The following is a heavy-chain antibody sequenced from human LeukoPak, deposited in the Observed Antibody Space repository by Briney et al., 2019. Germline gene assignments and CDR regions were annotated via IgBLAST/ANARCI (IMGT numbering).Heavy chain of an antibody. CDR3: VKRISDFGMDY. V-gene: IGHV3-74*01. CDR1: GFSFSTTW. CDR2: IYSDSSRT. J-gene: IGHJ4*02. D-gene: IGHD4-17*01. Sequence: GGSLRLSCAASGFSFSTTWMHWVRQAPGKGLEWVALIYSDSSRTTYADSVKGRFTISRDNAKNTVYLQMSSLRVEDTAVYYCVKRISDFGMDYWGQGTLVTVSS.